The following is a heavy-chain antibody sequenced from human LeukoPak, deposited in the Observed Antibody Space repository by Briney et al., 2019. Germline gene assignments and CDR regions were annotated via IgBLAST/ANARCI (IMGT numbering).Heavy chain of an antibody. D-gene: IGHD3-10*01. V-gene: IGHV3-23*01. Sequence: GGSLRLSCAASGFTFSSYAMSWVRQAPGKGLEWVSAISGSGGSTYYADSVKGRFTISRDNSKNTLYLQMNSLRAEDTAVYYCAKGLWYYYGSGRRRYFDYWGQGTLVTVSS. J-gene: IGHJ4*02. CDR3: AKGLWYYYGSGRRRYFDY. CDR2: ISGSGGST. CDR1: GFTFSSYA.